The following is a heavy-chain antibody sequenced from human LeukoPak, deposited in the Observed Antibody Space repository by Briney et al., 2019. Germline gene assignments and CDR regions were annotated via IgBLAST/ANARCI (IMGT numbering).Heavy chain of an antibody. CDR2: VSGSGGST. CDR1: GFTFSSYA. V-gene: IGHV3-23*01. D-gene: IGHD3-22*01. CDR3: AKSATTSGYTIGDFDS. J-gene: IGHJ4*02. Sequence: PGGSLRLSCAASGFTFSSYAMSWVRQAPGKGLEWVSAVSGSGGSTYCTNSVKGRFSISRDNSKNTLCLQTNSLRAEDTAVYYCAKSATTSGYTIGDFDSWGQGTLVTVSS.